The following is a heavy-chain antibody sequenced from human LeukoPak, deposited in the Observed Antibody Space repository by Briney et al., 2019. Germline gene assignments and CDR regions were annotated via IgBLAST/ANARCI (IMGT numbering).Heavy chain of an antibody. D-gene: IGHD2-15*01. Sequence: PGGSLRLSCAACGFTFSSYDMHWVRQATGKGLEWVSAIGTAGDTYYPGSVKGQFTISRENAKNSLYLQMNSLRAGDTAVYYCARVIVVVVDATFGPEHEYFQHWGQGTLVTVPS. CDR1: GFTFSSYD. CDR2: IGTAGDT. V-gene: IGHV3-13*03. J-gene: IGHJ1*01. CDR3: ARVIVVVVDATFGPEHEYFQH.